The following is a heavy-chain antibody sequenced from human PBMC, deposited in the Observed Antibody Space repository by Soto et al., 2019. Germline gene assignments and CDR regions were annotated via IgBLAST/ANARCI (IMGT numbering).Heavy chain of an antibody. V-gene: IGHV3-23*01. CDR1: GFTFSSYA. J-gene: IGHJ4*02. CDR3: ARYCTNGVCYGVAGPFDY. CDR2: ISGSGGST. D-gene: IGHD2-8*01. Sequence: GGSLRLSCAASGFTFSSYAMSWVRQAPGKGLEWVSAISGSGGSTYYADSVKGRFTISRDNSKNTLYLQMNSLRAEDTAVYYCARYCTNGVCYGVAGPFDYWGQGTLVTVSS.